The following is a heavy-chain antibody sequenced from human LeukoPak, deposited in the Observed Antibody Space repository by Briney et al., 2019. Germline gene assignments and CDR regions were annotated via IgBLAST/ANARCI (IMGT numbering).Heavy chain of an antibody. Sequence: ASVKVSCKASGYTFTSYGISWVRQAPGQGLEWLGLINPSGSSTLYAQKFQGRVTMTRDMSTTTDYMELSSLRSEDTAVYYCARDNSVGDVAWWFDPWGQGTLVTVSS. V-gene: IGHV1-46*01. J-gene: IGHJ5*02. CDR3: ARDNSVGDVAWWFDP. CDR1: GYTFTSYG. D-gene: IGHD1-26*01. CDR2: INPSGSST.